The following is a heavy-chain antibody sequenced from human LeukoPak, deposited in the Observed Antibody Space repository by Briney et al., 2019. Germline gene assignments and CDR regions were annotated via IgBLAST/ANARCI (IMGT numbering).Heavy chain of an antibody. Sequence: PSETLSLTCTVSGGSISSSGYYWSWIRQHPGKGLEWIGYIFYSGSANYNPSLKSRLSISVDTDENQFSLRLRSVTAADTAVYYCARGVGYCSGGTCYSYNYGMDVWGQGTTVTVSS. D-gene: IGHD2-15*01. V-gene: IGHV4-31*03. J-gene: IGHJ6*02. CDR1: GGSISSSGYY. CDR3: ARGVGYCSGGTCYSYNYGMDV. CDR2: IFYSGSA.